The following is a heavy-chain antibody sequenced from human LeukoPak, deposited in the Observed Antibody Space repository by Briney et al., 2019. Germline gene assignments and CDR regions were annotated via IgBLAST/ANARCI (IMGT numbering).Heavy chain of an antibody. CDR2: TYYRFKWYN. CDR1: GDSVSSNIAA. J-gene: IGHJ6*02. V-gene: IGHV6-1*01. CDR3: ARDQDGMDV. Sequence: SQTLSLTCAISGDSVSSNIAAWNWIRQSPSRGLEWLGRTYYRFKWYNDYAISVKSRLTINPDSSKNQFPLQLNSVTPEDSAVYYCARDQDGMDVWGQGTTVTVSS.